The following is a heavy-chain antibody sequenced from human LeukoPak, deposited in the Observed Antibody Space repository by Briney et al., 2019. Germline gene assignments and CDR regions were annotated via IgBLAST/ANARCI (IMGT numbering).Heavy chain of an antibody. D-gene: IGHD6-19*01. CDR1: GFTFSTYA. CDR3: AASPYSSGWKEYFQR. Sequence: GGSLRLSCAASGFTFSTYAMSWVRQAPGRGLEWVPAVRGSGSDTYYADSVKDRFTISRDNSKNTLYLQMNSLRAEDTAVYYCAASPYSSGWKEYFQRWGQGTLVTVSS. CDR2: VRGSGSDT. V-gene: IGHV3-23*01. J-gene: IGHJ1*01.